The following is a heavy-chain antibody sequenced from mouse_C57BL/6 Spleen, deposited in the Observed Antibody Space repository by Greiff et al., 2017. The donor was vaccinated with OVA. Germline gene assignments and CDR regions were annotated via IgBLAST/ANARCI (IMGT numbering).Heavy chain of an antibody. CDR2: IYPGSGYT. V-gene: IGHV1-76*01. D-gene: IGHD1-1*01. Sequence: QVQLQQSGAELVRPGASVKLSCKASGYTFTDYYINWVKQRPGQGLEWIARIYPGSGYTYYNEKFKGKATLTADKSSSTAYMQLSSLTSEDSAVDFCAREGVSTTVANPYWYFDVWGTGTTVTVSS. CDR3: AREGVSTTVANPYWYFDV. J-gene: IGHJ1*03. CDR1: GYTFTDYY.